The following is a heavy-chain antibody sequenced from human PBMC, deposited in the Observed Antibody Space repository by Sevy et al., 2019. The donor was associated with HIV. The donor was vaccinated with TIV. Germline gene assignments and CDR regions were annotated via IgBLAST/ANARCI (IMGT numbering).Heavy chain of an antibody. V-gene: IGHV3-30-3*01. CDR2: ISYDGSNK. CDR3: AREGGEIAARPDQLPFDY. Sequence: GGSLRLSCAASAFTFSSYAMHWVRQAPGKGLEWLAVISYDGSNKYYADSVKGRFTISRDNSKNTLYLQMNSLRAEDTAVYYCAREGGEIAARPDQLPFDYWGQGTLVTVSS. CDR1: AFTFSSYA. D-gene: IGHD6-6*01. J-gene: IGHJ4*02.